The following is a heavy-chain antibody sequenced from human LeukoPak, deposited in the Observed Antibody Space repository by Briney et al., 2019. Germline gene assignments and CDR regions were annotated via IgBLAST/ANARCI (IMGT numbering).Heavy chain of an antibody. J-gene: IGHJ4*02. CDR1: GFTFSNYE. D-gene: IGHD2-21*02. Sequence: PGXXLRLSCAASGFTFSNYEMNWVRQATGKGLEWVSYIRSSGSSIYYADSVKGRFTISRDNAKNSLYLQMNSLRAEDTAVYYCAREGVTAPGDYWGQGTLVTVSS. V-gene: IGHV3-48*03. CDR2: IRSSGSSI. CDR3: AREGVTAPGDY.